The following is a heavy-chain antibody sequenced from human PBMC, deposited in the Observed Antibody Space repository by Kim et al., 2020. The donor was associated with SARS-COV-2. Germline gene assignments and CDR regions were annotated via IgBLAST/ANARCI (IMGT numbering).Heavy chain of an antibody. D-gene: IGHD2-8*01. CDR2: DT. Sequence: DTYYPGSVKGRFTISRENAKNSLYLQMNSLSAGDTAVYYCARGGVHAIDYWGQGTLVTVSS. CDR3: ARGGVHAIDY. V-gene: IGHV3-13*01. J-gene: IGHJ4*02.